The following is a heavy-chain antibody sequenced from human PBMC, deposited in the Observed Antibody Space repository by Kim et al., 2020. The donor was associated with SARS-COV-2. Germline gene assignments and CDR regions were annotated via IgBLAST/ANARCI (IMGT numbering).Heavy chain of an antibody. Sequence: GGSLRLSCAASGFTFSSYAMHWVRQAPGKGLEWVAVISYDGSNKYYVDSVKGRFTISRDNSKNTLYLQMNSLRAEDTAVYYCAREGNYYGMDVWGQGTTV. V-gene: IGHV3-30*04. CDR2: ISYDGSNK. CDR3: AREGNYYGMDV. CDR1: GFTFSSYA. J-gene: IGHJ6*02. D-gene: IGHD3-10*01.